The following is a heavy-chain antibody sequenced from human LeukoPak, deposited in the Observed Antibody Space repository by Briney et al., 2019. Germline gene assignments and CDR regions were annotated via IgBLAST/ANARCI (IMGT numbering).Heavy chain of an antibody. CDR3: ARDGEYCSGGSCYPY. J-gene: IGHJ4*02. CDR1: GGSISSYY. V-gene: IGHV4-59*12. D-gene: IGHD2-15*01. CDR2: IYYSGST. Sequence: SETLSLTCTVSGGSISSYYWSWIRQPPGKGLEWIGYIYYSGSTNYNPSLKSRVTISVDTSKNQFSLKLSSVTAADTAVYYCARDGEYCSGGSCYPYWGQGTLVTVSS.